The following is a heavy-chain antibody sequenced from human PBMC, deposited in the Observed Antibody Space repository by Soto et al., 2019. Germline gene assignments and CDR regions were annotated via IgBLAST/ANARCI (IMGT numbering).Heavy chain of an antibody. J-gene: IGHJ4*02. CDR3: TKANRYCSGANCFTFDY. CDR1: GFTFSSYW. Sequence: SLRLSCAASGFTFSSYWMSWVRQAPGKGLEWVANIKQDGSEKYYVDSVKGRFTISRDNAKNSLYLQMNSLRAEDTAVYYCTKANRYCSGANCFTFDYWGLGTLVTVSS. V-gene: IGHV3-7*05. CDR2: IKQDGSEK. D-gene: IGHD2-15*01.